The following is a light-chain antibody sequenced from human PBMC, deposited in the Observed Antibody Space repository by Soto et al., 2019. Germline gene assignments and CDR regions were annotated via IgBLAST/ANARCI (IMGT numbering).Light chain of an antibody. CDR3: KQYGSSPIT. V-gene: IGKV3-20*01. Sequence: EIVLTQSPGTLSLSPGARTTLSCRASQSVSSSYLAWYQQKPGQATRLLIYGASSRATGIPDRFSGSGSGTDFTLTISRLEPEEFAVYYCKQYGSSPITFGQGKRLEIK. CDR2: GAS. J-gene: IGKJ5*01. CDR1: QSVSSSY.